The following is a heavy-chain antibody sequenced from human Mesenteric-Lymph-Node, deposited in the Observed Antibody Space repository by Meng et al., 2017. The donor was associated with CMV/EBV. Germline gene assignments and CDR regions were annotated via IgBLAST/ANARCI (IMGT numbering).Heavy chain of an antibody. CDR1: GYGFHSYW. Sequence: GLGYGFHSYWIGWVPQVPGKGLEWMGIIYPSESDTRYSPSFKGQVTIADDKPSSTAYLQWSSLKASDAAMYYCARKRGYSSEADYWGQGTLVTVSS. CDR2: IYPSESDT. D-gene: IGHD5-18*01. J-gene: IGHJ4*02. CDR3: ARKRGYSSEADY. V-gene: IGHV5-51*04.